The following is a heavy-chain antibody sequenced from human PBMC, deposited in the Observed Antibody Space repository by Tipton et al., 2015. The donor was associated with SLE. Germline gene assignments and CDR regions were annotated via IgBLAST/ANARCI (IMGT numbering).Heavy chain of an antibody. CDR3: ARGSDGEYVRYFDV. CDR2: INHGGFT. Sequence: TLSLTCTVSGVSISSSRFYWSWIRQPPGTGLEWIGEINHGGFTNYSPSLKSRVTISLDTSRNQFSLRLKSVSAADTAVYYCARGSDGEYVRYFDVWGPGTLVTVSS. D-gene: IGHD4-17*01. CDR1: GVSISSSRFY. V-gene: IGHV4-39*07. J-gene: IGHJ2*01.